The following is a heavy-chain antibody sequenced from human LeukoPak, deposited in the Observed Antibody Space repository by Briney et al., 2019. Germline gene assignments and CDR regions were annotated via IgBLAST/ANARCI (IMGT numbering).Heavy chain of an antibody. CDR3: ARHGRESRYFDWLLYYIDH. D-gene: IGHD3-9*01. Sequence: PSETLSLTCTVSGASISAYSWSWIRQPPGKGLEWIGCIHYSGNTNCNPSLESRVTLSVDTSKNQFSLKLSSVTAADTAVYYCARHGRESRYFDWLLYYIDHWGQGALVTVSS. J-gene: IGHJ4*02. CDR2: IHYSGNT. V-gene: IGHV4-59*08. CDR1: GASISAYS.